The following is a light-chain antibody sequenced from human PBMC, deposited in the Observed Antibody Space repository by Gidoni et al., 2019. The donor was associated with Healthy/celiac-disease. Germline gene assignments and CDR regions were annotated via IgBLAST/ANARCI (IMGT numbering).Light chain of an antibody. CDR2: GNS. CDR1: SSNIGAGYD. CDR3: QSYDSSLSAVV. V-gene: IGLV1-40*01. Sequence: QSVLTQPPSVSGAPGQRVTISCTGSSSNIGAGYDVNWYQQLPGTAPKLLIYGNSNRPSGVPDRFSGSKSGTSASLAITGLQAEDEADYYCQSYDSSLSAVVFGGGTKLTVX. J-gene: IGLJ2*01.